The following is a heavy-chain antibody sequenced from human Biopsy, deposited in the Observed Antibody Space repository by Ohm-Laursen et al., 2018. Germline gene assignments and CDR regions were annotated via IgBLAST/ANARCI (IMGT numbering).Heavy chain of an antibody. CDR3: ARGRDP. CDR1: GYTFTDYF. CDR2: IDTINGGT. V-gene: IGHV1-2*02. Sequence: ASVKASCKASGYTFTDYFVHWVRQAPGQGLEWMGWIDTINGGTRSAQKFQGRVTMTRDTSISTAYMELSRLTSDDTAVYYCARGRDPWGQGTLVTVSS. J-gene: IGHJ5*02.